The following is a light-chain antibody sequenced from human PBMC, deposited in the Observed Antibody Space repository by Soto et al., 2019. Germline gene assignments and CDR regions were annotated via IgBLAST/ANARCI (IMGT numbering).Light chain of an antibody. CDR2: KAS. J-gene: IGKJ1*01. Sequence: DIQMTQSPSTLSASVGDRVTITCRASQTISSWLAWYHQKPGRAPKLLIYKASSLESGVSSRFSGSGSGTEFTLTISSLQPDDFATYYCQQYNNYPGTFGQGTKVEIK. V-gene: IGKV1-5*03. CDR1: QTISSW. CDR3: QQYNNYPGT.